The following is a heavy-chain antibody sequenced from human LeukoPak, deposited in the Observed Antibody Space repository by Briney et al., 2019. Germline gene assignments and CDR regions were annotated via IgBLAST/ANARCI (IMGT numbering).Heavy chain of an antibody. CDR2: IYYGGST. CDR3: ARDRYYYDSSGYLFDY. D-gene: IGHD3-22*01. J-gene: IGHJ4*02. CDR1: GGSISSSTDN. V-gene: IGHV4-39*07. Sequence: SETLSLTCTVSGGSISSSTDNWGWIRQPPGKGLEWIGSIYYGGSTYYNPSLKSRVTMSVDTSKNQFSLKLSSVTAADTAVYYCARDRYYYDSSGYLFDYWGQGTLVTVSS.